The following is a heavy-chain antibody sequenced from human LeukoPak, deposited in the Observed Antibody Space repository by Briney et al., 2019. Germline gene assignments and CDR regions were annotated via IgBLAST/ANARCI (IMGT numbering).Heavy chain of an antibody. Sequence: PSETLSLTCTVSGGSISSSSYYWGWIRQPPGKGLEWIGSIYYSGSTYYNPSLKSRVTISVDTSKNQFSLKLSSGTAADTAVYYCASKRGFRYDAFDIWGQGTMVTVSS. CDR3: ASKRGFRYDAFDI. J-gene: IGHJ3*02. V-gene: IGHV4-39*01. D-gene: IGHD3-10*01. CDR2: IYYSGST. CDR1: GGSISSSSYY.